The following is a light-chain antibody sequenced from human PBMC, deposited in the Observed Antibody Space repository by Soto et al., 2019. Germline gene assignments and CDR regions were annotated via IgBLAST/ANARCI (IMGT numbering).Light chain of an antibody. CDR2: GAS. J-gene: IGKJ3*01. V-gene: IGKV3-20*01. Sequence: EIVLTQSPGTLSLSPGERASLSCRASQSVSSSYLAWYQQKPGQAPSLLIYGASSRATGIPDRFSGSGSGTAFTLTISRLEHDDFAVYSCQQYGSSFTFGPGTKVDIK. CDR3: QQYGSSFT. CDR1: QSVSSSY.